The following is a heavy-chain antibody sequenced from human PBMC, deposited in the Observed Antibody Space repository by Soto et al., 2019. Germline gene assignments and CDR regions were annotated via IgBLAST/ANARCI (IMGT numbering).Heavy chain of an antibody. V-gene: IGHV3-9*01. CDR2: ISWNSGSI. CDR3: AKGLGYCSGGSCYMDY. Sequence: EVQLVESGGGLVQPGRSLRLSCAASGFTFDEYGMHWVRQAPGKGLEWVSGISWNSGSIGDADSVKGRFTISRDNAKNSLYLQMNSLRTEDTAVYYCAKGLGYCSGGSCYMDYWGQGNLVTVSS. J-gene: IGHJ4*02. D-gene: IGHD2-15*01. CDR1: GFTFDEYG.